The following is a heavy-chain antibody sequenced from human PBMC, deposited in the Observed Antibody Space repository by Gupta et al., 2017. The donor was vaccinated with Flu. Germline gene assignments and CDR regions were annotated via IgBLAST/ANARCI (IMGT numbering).Heavy chain of an antibody. CDR1: GFTFSSYG. V-gene: IGHV3-30*18. J-gene: IGHJ6*02. D-gene: IGHD3-3*01. CDR2: ISYDGSNK. Sequence: QVQLVESGGGVVQPGRSLRLSCAASGFTFSSYGMHWVRQAPGKGLEWVAVISYDGSNKYYADSVKGRFTISRDNSKNTLYLQMNSLRAEDTAVYYCAKVLGYYDFWSGYYTRSPLDVWGLGTTVTVSS. CDR3: AKVLGYYDFWSGYYTRSPLDV.